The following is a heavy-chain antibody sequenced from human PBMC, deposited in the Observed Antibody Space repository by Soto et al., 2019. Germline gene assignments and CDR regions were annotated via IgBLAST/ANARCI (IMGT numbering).Heavy chain of an antibody. D-gene: IGHD3-3*01. CDR3: ARDAYDFWSGYSGNWFDP. CDR1: CYTFTSYG. Sequence: ASVHVSCKASCYTFTSYGISWVRQAPLQVLELMVWIIAYNGNTNYAHKLXGRFTXXTDTSTSTAYMELRSLRSDDTAVYYCARDAYDFWSGYSGNWFDPWGQGTLVTVSS. J-gene: IGHJ5*02. CDR2: IIAYNGNT. V-gene: IGHV1-18*01.